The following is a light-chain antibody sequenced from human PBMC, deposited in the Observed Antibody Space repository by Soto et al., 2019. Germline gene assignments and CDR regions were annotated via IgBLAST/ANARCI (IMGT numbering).Light chain of an antibody. V-gene: IGLV2-8*01. CDR3: ISYTGSHSWV. J-gene: IGLJ3*02. Sequence: QSALTQPPSASGSPGQSVTISCTGTSGDVGGPNFVSWYQQHPGKAPKLIIYEVTKRPSGVPDRFSGSKSGNTASLTVSGLQGEDEADYHCISYTGSHSWVFGGGTQLTVL. CDR2: EVT. CDR1: SGDVGGPNF.